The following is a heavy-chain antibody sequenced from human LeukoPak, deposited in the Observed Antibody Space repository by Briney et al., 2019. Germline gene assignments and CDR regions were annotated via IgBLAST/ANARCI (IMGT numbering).Heavy chain of an antibody. CDR3: ARVPSICSSTSCYIGAFDI. CDR2: ISSSSSYI. CDR1: GFTFSSYS. Sequence: GGSLRLSCAASGFTFSSYSMNWVRQAPGKGLEWVSSISSSSSYIYYADSVKGRFTISRDNAKNSLYLQMNSLRAEDTAVYYCARVPSICSSTSCYIGAFDIWGQGTMVTVSS. V-gene: IGHV3-21*01. D-gene: IGHD2-2*02. J-gene: IGHJ3*02.